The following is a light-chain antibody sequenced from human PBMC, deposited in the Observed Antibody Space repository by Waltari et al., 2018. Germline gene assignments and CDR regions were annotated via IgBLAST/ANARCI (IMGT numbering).Light chain of an antibody. Sequence: QSALTQPASVSGSPGQSITISCTGTSSDVGGYNYVSWYQQHPGKAPKLMIYDVTNRASGVSSRFTGSKSGNTASLTISGLQTDDEADYYCSSYRKSSTAGGVFGTGTKLTVL. CDR1: SSDVGGYNY. CDR2: DVT. J-gene: IGLJ1*01. CDR3: SSYRKSSTAGGV. V-gene: IGLV2-14*03.